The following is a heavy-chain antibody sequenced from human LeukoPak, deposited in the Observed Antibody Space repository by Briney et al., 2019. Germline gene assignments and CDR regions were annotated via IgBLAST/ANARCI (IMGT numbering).Heavy chain of an antibody. D-gene: IGHD1-20*01. J-gene: IGHJ4*02. V-gene: IGHV4-34*01. CDR3: ARGSVTGLAY. Sequence: SETLSLTCAVYGGSFSGYSWTWIRQPPGKGLEWIGEIDRSGSTNYNPSLKSRLTISVDTSKNQFSLKLSSVTAADTAVYYCARGSVTGLAYWGQGTLVTVSS. CDR1: GGSFSGYS. CDR2: IDRSGST.